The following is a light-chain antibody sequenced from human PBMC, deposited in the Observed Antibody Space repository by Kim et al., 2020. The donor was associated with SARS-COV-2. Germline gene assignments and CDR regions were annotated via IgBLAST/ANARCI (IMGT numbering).Light chain of an antibody. CDR3: QQYNTMWT. J-gene: IGKJ1*01. V-gene: IGKV1-5*03. CDR2: KAS. Sequence: SASVGDRVTITCRDSQSIGSSLVWYQQTPGKAPKLLIYKASNLENGVPSRFSGSGSGTEFTLTISSLQPADCATYYCQQYNTMWTFGQGTKVDIK. CDR1: QSIGSS.